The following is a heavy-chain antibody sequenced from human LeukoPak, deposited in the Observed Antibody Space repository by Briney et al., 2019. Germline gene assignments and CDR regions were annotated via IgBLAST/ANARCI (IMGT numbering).Heavy chain of an antibody. D-gene: IGHD3-3*01. CDR3: GRGEGFLVDH. V-gene: IGHV3-23*01. J-gene: IGHJ4*02. Sequence: PGGSLRLSCAASGFTFSSYAMSWVRQAPGKGLEWVSAISGSGGSTYYADSVKGWFTISRDDAKNSLFLQMNSLRAEDTAVYYCGRGEGFLVDHWGQGTLVTVST. CDR1: GFTFSSYA. CDR2: ISGSGGST.